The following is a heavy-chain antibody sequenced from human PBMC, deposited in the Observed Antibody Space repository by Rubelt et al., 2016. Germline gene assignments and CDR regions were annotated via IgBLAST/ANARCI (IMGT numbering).Heavy chain of an antibody. Sequence: QVQLVESGGGVVQPGRSLRLFCAASGFTFSSYAMHWVRQAPGKGLEWVAVISYDGSNKYYAESVNGRFTISRDNSKNTLYLQMNSLRAEDTAVYYCARDLNWGSLDYWGQGTLVTVSS. CDR3: ARDLNWGSLDY. D-gene: IGHD7-27*01. CDR1: GFTFSSYA. CDR2: ISYDGSNK. V-gene: IGHV3-30*04. J-gene: IGHJ4*02.